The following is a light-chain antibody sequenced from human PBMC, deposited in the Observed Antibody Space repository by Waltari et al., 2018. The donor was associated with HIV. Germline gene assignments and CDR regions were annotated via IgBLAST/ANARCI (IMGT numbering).Light chain of an antibody. J-gene: IGLJ2*01. CDR2: SNN. CDR1: RSNIGTNN. CDR3: SAWDDNVNAL. V-gene: IGLV1-44*01. Sequence: QSVLRQPPSASGTPGQRVTISCSGSRSNIGTNNVNWYQQLPGTAPKLLIHSNNQRPSGVPDRFSGSRSGTSASLVISGLQSEDEADYYCSAWDDNVNALFGGGTKPTVL.